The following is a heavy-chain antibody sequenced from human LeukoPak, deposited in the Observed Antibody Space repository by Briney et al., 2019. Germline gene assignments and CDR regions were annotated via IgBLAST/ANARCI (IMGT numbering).Heavy chain of an antibody. CDR2: IKQDRSEK. CDR3: ARRLLWFGELFRDYYYYMDV. J-gene: IGHJ6*03. CDR1: GFTFSSYW. D-gene: IGHD3-10*01. Sequence: GGSLRLSCAASGFTFSSYWMSWVRQAPGKGLEWVANIKQDRSEKYYVDSVKGRFTISRDNAKNSLYLQMNSLRAEDTAVYYCARRLLWFGELFRDYYYYMDVWGKGTTVTVSS. V-gene: IGHV3-7*01.